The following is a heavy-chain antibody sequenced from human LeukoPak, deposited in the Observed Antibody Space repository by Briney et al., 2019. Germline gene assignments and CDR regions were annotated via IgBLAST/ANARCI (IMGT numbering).Heavy chain of an antibody. CDR3: AREPGYSSGSVD. J-gene: IGHJ4*02. V-gene: IGHV4-39*07. D-gene: IGHD6-19*01. CDR2: IYYSGST. Sequence: SETLSLTCTVSGGSISSSSYYWGWIRQPPGKGLEWIGSIYYSGSTYYNPSLKSRVTISVDTSKNQFSLKLSSVTAADTAIYYCAREPGYSSGSVDWGQGTLVTVPS. CDR1: GGSISSSSYY.